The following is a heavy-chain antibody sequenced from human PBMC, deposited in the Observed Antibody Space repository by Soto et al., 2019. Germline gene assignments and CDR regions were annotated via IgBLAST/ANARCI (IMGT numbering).Heavy chain of an antibody. Sequence: QVPLVQSGAEVKKPGASVKVSCKASGYTLTSYDINWVRQATGQGLEWMGWMNPNSGNTGYAQKFQGRVTMTRNTSISTAYMELSSLRSEDTAVYYCARASSSSWFPRYYYYYMDVWGKGTTVTVSS. CDR1: GYTLTSYD. D-gene: IGHD6-13*01. J-gene: IGHJ6*03. V-gene: IGHV1-8*01. CDR2: MNPNSGNT. CDR3: ARASSSSWFPRYYYYYMDV.